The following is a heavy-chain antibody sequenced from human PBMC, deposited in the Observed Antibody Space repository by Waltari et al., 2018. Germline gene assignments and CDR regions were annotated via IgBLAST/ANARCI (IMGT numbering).Heavy chain of an antibody. Sequence: QVQLVQSGAEVKEPGASVKVSCEASISGSTFSRYAIHWMRQAPGQRPEWMAWIKAGSGDTKYSREFQGRVTITRDTSATTVYMELSSLRSEDTAVYYCATGHDSSGYYAFEYWGQGTLVTVSS. D-gene: IGHD3-22*01. J-gene: IGHJ4*02. CDR3: ATGHDSSGYYAFEY. V-gene: IGHV1-3*01. CDR2: IKAGSGDT. CDR1: ISGSTFSRYA.